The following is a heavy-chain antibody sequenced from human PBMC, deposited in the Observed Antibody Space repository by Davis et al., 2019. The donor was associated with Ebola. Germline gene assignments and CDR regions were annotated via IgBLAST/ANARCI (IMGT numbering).Heavy chain of an antibody. Sequence: MPSETLSLTCSVSGASIRNTFYWWVWIRQSPGKGLEWLGNVFYNGNTYYNPSLKSRVAISIDTSKNEFSLKVTSVTAADTAVYYCALLPWGNSSWYIKYWGQGALVTVSS. CDR2: VFYNGNT. V-gene: IGHV4-39*07. CDR1: GASIRNTFYW. CDR3: ALLPWGNSSWYIKY. D-gene: IGHD6-13*01. J-gene: IGHJ4*02.